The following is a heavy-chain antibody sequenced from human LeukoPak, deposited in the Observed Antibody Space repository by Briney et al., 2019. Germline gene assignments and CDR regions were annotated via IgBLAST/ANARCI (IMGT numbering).Heavy chain of an antibody. CDR2: IGGGRDST. D-gene: IGHD3-16*01. CDR1: GFTSTNYA. CDR3: AMGAADGGFDS. V-gene: IGHV3-23*01. J-gene: IGHJ4*02. Sequence: GSLRLSCAASGFTSTNYAMGWVRPTPGKGLEWVSAIGGGRDSTYYADSVKGRLTISRDISKNTLYLQMNSLMAEDTAVYYCAMGAADGGFDSWGQGTLVTVSS.